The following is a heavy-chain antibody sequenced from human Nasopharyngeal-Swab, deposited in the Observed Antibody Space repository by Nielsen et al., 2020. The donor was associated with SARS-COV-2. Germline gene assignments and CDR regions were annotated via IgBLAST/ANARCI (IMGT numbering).Heavy chain of an antibody. D-gene: IGHD2-15*01. Sequence: GESLKISCAASGFTFSSYAMTWVRQAPGKGLEWVSSVTGSGSTTKYADSVKGRFTISRDNYNNKVYLQMHSLRAEDSAVYYCAKDRYCSGGACYFNGFDSWGQGTLVTASS. V-gene: IGHV3-23*01. J-gene: IGHJ4*02. CDR2: VTGSGSTT. CDR3: AKDRYCSGGACYFNGFDS. CDR1: GFTFSSYA.